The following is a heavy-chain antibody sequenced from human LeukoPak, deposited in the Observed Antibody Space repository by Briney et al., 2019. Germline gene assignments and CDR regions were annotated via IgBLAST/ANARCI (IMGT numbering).Heavy chain of an antibody. V-gene: IGHV1-18*01. Sequence: ASVKVSCKASGYTFTSYGISWVRQAPGQGLEWMEWISAYNGNTNYAPKLQGRVTMTTDTSTSTAYMELRSLRSDDTAVYYCARDRITFGGVIVPGRHDYWGQGTLVTVSS. D-gene: IGHD3-16*02. CDR2: ISAYNGNT. CDR1: GYTFTSYG. J-gene: IGHJ4*02. CDR3: ARDRITFGGVIVPGRHDY.